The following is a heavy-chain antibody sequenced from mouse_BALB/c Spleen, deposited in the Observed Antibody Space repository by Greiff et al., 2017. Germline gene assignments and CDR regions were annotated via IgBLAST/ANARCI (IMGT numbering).Heavy chain of an antibody. CDR3: ARVRGITDYYALDY. V-gene: IGHV5-6-5*01. CDR2: ISSGGST. CDR1: GFTFSSYA. Sequence: EVQRVESGGGLVKPGGSLKLSCAASGFTFSSYAMSWVRQTPEKRLEWVASISSGGSTYYSDSMKGRFTISRDNARTNLYLQMSSLRTADTAMYYCARVRGITDYYALDYWGQGTSLTVSS. D-gene: IGHD2-4*01. J-gene: IGHJ4*01.